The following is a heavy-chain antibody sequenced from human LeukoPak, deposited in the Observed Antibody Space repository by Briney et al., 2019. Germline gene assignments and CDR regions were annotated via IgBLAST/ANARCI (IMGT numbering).Heavy chain of an antibody. Sequence: PSETLSLTCTVSSGSLTNYFWSWIRQPPGKGPEWIGYIYYTGSTNYNPSLKSRVTISVDTSKNQFSLKLSSVTAADTAVYYCATSRLYYYGSGSPHVGHFDYWGQGTLVTVSS. CDR2: IYYTGST. V-gene: IGHV4-59*08. D-gene: IGHD3-10*01. J-gene: IGHJ4*02. CDR3: ATSRLYYYGSGSPHVGHFDY. CDR1: SGSLTNYF.